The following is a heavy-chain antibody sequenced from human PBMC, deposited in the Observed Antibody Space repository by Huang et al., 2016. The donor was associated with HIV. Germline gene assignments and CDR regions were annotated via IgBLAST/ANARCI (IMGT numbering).Heavy chain of an antibody. CDR1: GGSFRNYF. D-gene: IGHD3-9*01. CDR3: ARVEINTLTGYFSSFDN. CDR2: SNHSGRT. V-gene: IGHV4-34*01. J-gene: IGHJ4*02. Sequence: QVHLQQWGAGLLKPSEALSLTCAVYGGSFRNYFWSWIRQPPGKGLEWFGESNHSGRTSYSPSLKSRVTISVDTSKNQFSLKLSSVTAADTAVYYCARVEINTLTGYFSSFDNWGQGTLVTVSS.